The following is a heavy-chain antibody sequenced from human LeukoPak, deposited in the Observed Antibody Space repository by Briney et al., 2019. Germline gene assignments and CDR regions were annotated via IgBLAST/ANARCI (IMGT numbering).Heavy chain of an antibody. V-gene: IGHV3-30-3*01. CDR1: GFTFSSYA. J-gene: IGHJ4*02. CDR2: ISYDGSNK. CDR3: ARDSGWAFDY. Sequence: PGGSLRLSCAASGFTFSSYAMHWVRQAPGKGLEWVAVISYDGSNKYYADSVKGRFTISRDNSKNTLYLQMNSLRAEDTAVYYCARDSGWAFDYWGQGTLVTVSS. D-gene: IGHD6-19*01.